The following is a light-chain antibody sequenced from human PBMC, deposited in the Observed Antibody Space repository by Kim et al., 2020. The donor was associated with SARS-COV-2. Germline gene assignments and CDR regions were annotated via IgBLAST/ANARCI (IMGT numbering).Light chain of an antibody. V-gene: IGKV3-15*01. J-gene: IGKJ2*01. Sequence: DIVMTQSPATLSVSPGDRVTLSCRASQSVNSDLAWYQQRPGQGPRLLVYGASTRAPGVPDRVSGSGSGTEFTLTISSLQSEDFAVYFCQQYNKWPPYTFGQGTKLEI. CDR3: QQYNKWPPYT. CDR2: GAS. CDR1: QSVNSD.